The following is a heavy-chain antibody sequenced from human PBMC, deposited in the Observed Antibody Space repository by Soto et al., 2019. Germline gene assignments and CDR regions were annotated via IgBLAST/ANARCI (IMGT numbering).Heavy chain of an antibody. CDR2: ISGSGGST. CDR1: GFTFSSFA. Sequence: PGRSLRLSCAASGFTFSSFAMSWVRQAPGKGLEWVSAISGSGGSTYYADSVKGRFTISRDNSKNTLYLQMNSLRAEDTAVYYCAKREKNDILTDGWSHNWFDPWGQGTLVTVSS. J-gene: IGHJ5*02. D-gene: IGHD3-9*01. CDR3: AKREKNDILTDGWSHNWFDP. V-gene: IGHV3-23*01.